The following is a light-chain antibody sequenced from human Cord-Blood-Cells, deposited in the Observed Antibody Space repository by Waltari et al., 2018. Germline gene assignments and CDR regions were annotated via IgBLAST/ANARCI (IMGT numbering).Light chain of an antibody. Sequence: QSALTQPASVSGSPGQSTTISCTGTSSDVGSYNLVSWYQQHPGKDPKLMIYEGSKRPSGVSNRFSGSKSGNTASLTISGLQAEDEADYYCCSYAGSSTWVFGGGTKLTVL. CDR2: EGS. V-gene: IGLV2-23*01. CDR1: SSDVGSYNL. J-gene: IGLJ3*02. CDR3: CSYAGSSTWV.